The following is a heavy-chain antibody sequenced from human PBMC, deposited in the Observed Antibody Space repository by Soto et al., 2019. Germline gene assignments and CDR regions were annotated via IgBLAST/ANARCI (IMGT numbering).Heavy chain of an antibody. CDR3: AKDRTTMYDGFDI. V-gene: IGHV3-23*01. CDR2: VTGSGGSA. Sequence: EVQLLDSGGGLVQPGGSLRLSCAASGFTFTTYAMTWVRQAPGKGLKWVSTVTGSGGSAYYADSVQGRFTISRDNSKNTVYLQMNSLRADDTAIYYCAKDRTTMYDGFDIWGQGTMVTVSS. J-gene: IGHJ3*02. CDR1: GFTFTTYA. D-gene: IGHD1-1*01.